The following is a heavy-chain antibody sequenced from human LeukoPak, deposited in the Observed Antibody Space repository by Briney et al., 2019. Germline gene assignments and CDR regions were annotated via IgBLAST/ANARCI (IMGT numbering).Heavy chain of an antibody. CDR3: ARGGEYDYLWGSYRYPGIDY. V-gene: IGHV3-48*03. CDR1: GFTFGCYE. D-gene: IGHD3-16*02. Sequence: GGSLRLSCAASGFTFGCYEMNWVRQAPGKGLEWVSYISSSGSTIYYADSVKGRFTISRDNAKDSLYLQMNSLRAEDTAVYYCARGGEYDYLWGSYRYPGIDYWGQGTLVTVSS. CDR2: ISSSGSTI. J-gene: IGHJ4*02.